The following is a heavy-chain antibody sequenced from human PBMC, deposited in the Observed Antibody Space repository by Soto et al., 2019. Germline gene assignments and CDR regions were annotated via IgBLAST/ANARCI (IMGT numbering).Heavy chain of an antibody. CDR2: IYHSGST. Sequence: SETLSLTCTVSGGPISSYYWTWIRQPPGKGLEGIGEIYHSGSTNDNPALKNRVTVSIDTSKSQFSLNLISVTPADTAVYYFGSGSYYNSNYYFDYWGQGTLVTVSS. J-gene: IGHJ4*02. V-gene: IGHV4-59*01. CDR1: GGPISSYY. CDR3: GSGSYYNSNYYFDY. D-gene: IGHD3-10*01.